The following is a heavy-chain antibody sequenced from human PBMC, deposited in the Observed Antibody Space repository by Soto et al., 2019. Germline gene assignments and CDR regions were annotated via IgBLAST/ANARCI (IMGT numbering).Heavy chain of an antibody. CDR3: AHRGEVATIISDAFDI. Sequence: KESGPTLVKPTQTLTLTCTFSGISLSTDAVGVAWIRQPPGKALEWLALIYWDDDKRYSPSLKSRLTIIKDTSKNQVVLTLTNMDPVDTATYYWAHRGEVATIISDAFDIWGPGTSVTVSS. CDR2: IYWDDDK. V-gene: IGHV2-5*02. D-gene: IGHD5-12*01. J-gene: IGHJ3*02. CDR1: GISLSTDAVG.